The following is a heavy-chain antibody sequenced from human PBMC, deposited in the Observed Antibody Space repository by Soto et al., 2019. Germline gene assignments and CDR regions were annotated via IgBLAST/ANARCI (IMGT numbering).Heavy chain of an antibody. V-gene: IGHV4-61*01. J-gene: IGHJ6*02. D-gene: IGHD6-6*01. CDR1: GGSVSSGSYY. CDR3: ARGEDSSSTGYYYYYGMDV. Sequence: SLTCTVSGGSVSSGSYYWSWIRQPPGKGLEWIGYIYYSGSTNYNPSLKSRVTISVDTSKNQFSLKLSSVTAADTAVYYCARGEDSSSTGYYYYYGMDVWGQGTTVTVSS. CDR2: IYYSGST.